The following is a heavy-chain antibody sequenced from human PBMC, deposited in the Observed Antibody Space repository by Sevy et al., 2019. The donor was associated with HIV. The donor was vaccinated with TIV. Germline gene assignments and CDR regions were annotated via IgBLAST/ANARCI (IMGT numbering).Heavy chain of an antibody. J-gene: IGHJ5*02. V-gene: IGHV4-59*13. CDR3: ARSGFLEWPGSFRGPRNWFDP. CDR2: IYYSGST. CDR1: GGSISSYY. D-gene: IGHD3-3*01. Sequence: SETLSLTCTVSGGSISSYYWSWIRQPPGKGLEWIGYIYYSGSTNYNPSLKSRVTISVDTSKNQFSLKLSSVTAADTAVYYCARSGFLEWPGSFRGPRNWFDPWGQGTLLTVSS.